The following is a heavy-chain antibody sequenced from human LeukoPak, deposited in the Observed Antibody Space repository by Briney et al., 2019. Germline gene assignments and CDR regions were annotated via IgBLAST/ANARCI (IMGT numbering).Heavy chain of an antibody. CDR2: INGDGSVT. D-gene: IGHD1-26*01. J-gene: IGHJ4*02. Sequence: GGSLRLSCAASGITLSRYWIHWVRQVPGKGLVWVSHINGDGSVTTYADSVKGRFTISKDNAKNTLYLQMDSLRVEDTAVYFCARDGTDGNFDCWGQGTLVTVSS. V-gene: IGHV3-74*01. CDR1: GITLSRYW. CDR3: ARDGTDGNFDC.